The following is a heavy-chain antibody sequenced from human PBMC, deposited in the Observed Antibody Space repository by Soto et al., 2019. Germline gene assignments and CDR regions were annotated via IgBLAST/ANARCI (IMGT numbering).Heavy chain of an antibody. CDR3: ARDRPTSSIRARDYYYAMDV. V-gene: IGHV1-69*13. CDR2: IIPIFGTA. Sequence: VKVSCKASGGTFSSYAISWVRQAPGQGLEWMGGIIPIFGTANYAQKFQGRVTITADESTSTAYMELSSLRSEDTAVYYCARDRPTSSIRARDYYYAMDVWGQGTTVTVSS. J-gene: IGHJ6*02. CDR1: GGTFSSYA. D-gene: IGHD6-6*01.